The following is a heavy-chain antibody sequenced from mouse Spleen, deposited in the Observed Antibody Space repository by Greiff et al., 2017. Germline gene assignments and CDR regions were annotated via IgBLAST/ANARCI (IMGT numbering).Heavy chain of an antibody. Sequence: VQLQQPGAELVRPGSSVKLSCKASGYTFTSYWMDWVKQRPGQGLEWIGNIYPSDSETHYNQKFKDKATLTVDKSSSTAYMQLSSLTSEDSAVYYCARSEDYGKGYFDVWGAGTTVTVSS. V-gene: IGHV1-61*01. CDR1: GYTFTSYW. CDR2: IYPSDSET. CDR3: ARSEDYGKGYFDV. D-gene: IGHD1-1*02. J-gene: IGHJ1*01.